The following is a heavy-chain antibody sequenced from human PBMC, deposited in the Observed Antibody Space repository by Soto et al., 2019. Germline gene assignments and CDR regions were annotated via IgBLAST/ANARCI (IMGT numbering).Heavy chain of an antibody. CDR2: IDPSDSYT. J-gene: IGHJ6*02. CDR3: ARHPRKNIVLMVYALRHGIDV. V-gene: IGHV5-10-1*01. CDR1: GYGFTSYW. Sequence: LGESLKISCKGSGYGFTSYWISWVRQMPGKGLEWMGRIDPSDSYTNYSPSFQGHVTISADKSISTAYLQWSSLKASDTAMYYCARHPRKNIVLMVYALRHGIDVWGQGTTVTVYS. D-gene: IGHD2-8*01.